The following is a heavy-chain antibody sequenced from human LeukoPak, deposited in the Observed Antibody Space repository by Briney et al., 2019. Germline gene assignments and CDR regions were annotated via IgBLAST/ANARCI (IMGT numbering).Heavy chain of an antibody. CDR2: IYHNGST. D-gene: IGHD6-13*01. CDR3: ARDYRPSQQMEAFDI. CDR1: GGSISSGGHY. V-gene: IGHV4-30-2*01. Sequence: PSETLSLTCTVSGGSISSGGHYWSWIRQPPGKGLEWIRHIYHNGSTYYNPYLKSRVTISVDRSKNQFSLKLRSVTAADTAVYYCARDYRPSQQMEAFDIWGQGTMVTVSS. J-gene: IGHJ3*02.